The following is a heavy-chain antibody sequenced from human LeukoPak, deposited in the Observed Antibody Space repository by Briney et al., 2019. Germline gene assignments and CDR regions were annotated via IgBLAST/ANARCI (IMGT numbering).Heavy chain of an antibody. D-gene: IGHD3-10*01. CDR3: ARVRGAQTFDY. V-gene: IGHV4-38-2*02. CDR1: GYSISSGYF. CDR2: TYHSGST. Sequence: SETLSLTCTVSGYSISSGYFWGWIRQPPGKGLEWIGNTYHSGSTYYNPSLNSRFTISVDTSKNQFSLKVSSVTAAYTAVYYCARVRGAQTFDYWGQGTLVTVSS. J-gene: IGHJ4*02.